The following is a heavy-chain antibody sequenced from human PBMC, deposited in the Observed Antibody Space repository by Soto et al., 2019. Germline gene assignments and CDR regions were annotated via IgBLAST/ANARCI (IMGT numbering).Heavy chain of an antibody. Sequence: ASVKVSCKASGGTFSSYAISWVRQAPGQGLEWMGGIIPIFGTANYAQKFQGRVTITADESTSTAYMELSSLRSEDTAVYYCARQEDIVLVPAAPFDYWGQGTLVTGSS. CDR1: GGTFSSYA. CDR3: ARQEDIVLVPAAPFDY. D-gene: IGHD2-2*01. CDR2: IIPIFGTA. V-gene: IGHV1-69*13. J-gene: IGHJ4*02.